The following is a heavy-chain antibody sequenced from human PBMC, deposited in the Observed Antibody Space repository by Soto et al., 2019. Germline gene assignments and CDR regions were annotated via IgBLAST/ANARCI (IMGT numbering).Heavy chain of an antibody. V-gene: IGHV3-23*01. CDR2: ISGSGGST. CDR3: AKAVIAAAGRNWFHP. Sequence: GGSLRLSCAASGFTFSSYAMSWVRQAPGKGLEWVSAISGSGGSTCYADSVKGRFTISRDNSKNTLYLQMNSLRAEDTAVYYCAKAVIAAAGRNWFHPWGQGTLVTVSS. D-gene: IGHD6-13*01. CDR1: GFTFSSYA. J-gene: IGHJ5*02.